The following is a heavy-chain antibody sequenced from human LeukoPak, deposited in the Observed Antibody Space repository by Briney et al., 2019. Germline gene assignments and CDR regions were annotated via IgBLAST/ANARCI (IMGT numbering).Heavy chain of an antibody. CDR3: VKSTIPSSVWYGYYFYY. CDR2: ISSNGGST. Sequence: PGGSLDSPVSASGFTLSSYTLNWVRQAPGKGLEYVSTISSNGGSTYYTDSVKGRFTISRDNSRNTLYLQMSSLRPEDTAVYYCVKSTIPSSVWYGYYFYYWGHRDPWSAS. CDR1: GFTLSSYT. D-gene: IGHD6-19*01. V-gene: IGHV3-64D*06. J-gene: IGHJ4*02.